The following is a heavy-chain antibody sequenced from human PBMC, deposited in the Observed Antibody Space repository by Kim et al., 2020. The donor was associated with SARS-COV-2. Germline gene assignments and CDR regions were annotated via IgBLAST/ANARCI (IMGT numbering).Heavy chain of an antibody. CDR2: IYYSGST. J-gene: IGHJ6*03. V-gene: IGHV4-39*01. CDR3: ARQTDYYYYYYMDV. CDR1: GGSISSSSYY. Sequence: SETLSLTCTVSGGSISSSSYYWGWIRQPPGKGLEWIGSIYYSGSTYYNPSLKSRVTISVDTSKNQFSLKLNSVTAADTAVYYCARQTDYYYYYYMDVWGKGTTVTVSS.